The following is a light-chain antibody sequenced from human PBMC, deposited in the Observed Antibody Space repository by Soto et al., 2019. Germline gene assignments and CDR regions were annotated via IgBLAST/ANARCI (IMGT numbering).Light chain of an antibody. CDR2: DVS. CDR1: SSDVGGYNY. V-gene: IGLV2-14*01. CDR3: SSYTSSSSWV. Sequence: QSALTQPASVSGSPGQSITISCTGTSSDVGGYNYVSWYQQHPGKAPKLMIYDVSNRPSVVSNRFSGSKSGNTASLTISGLQAEHEADYYCSSYTSSSSWVFVGGTKLTVL. J-gene: IGLJ3*02.